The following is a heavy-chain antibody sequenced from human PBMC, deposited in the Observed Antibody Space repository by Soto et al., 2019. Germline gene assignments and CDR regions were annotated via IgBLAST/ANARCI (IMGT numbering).Heavy chain of an antibody. Sequence: ASVKVSCKASGYTFTSYGISWVRQAPGQGLEWMGWISAYNGNTNYAQKLQGRVTMTTDTSTSTAYMELRSLRSDDTAVYYCARALNYYGSGRKVGFDYWGQGTLVTVSS. CDR1: GYTFTSYG. J-gene: IGHJ4*02. CDR2: ISAYNGNT. D-gene: IGHD3-10*01. CDR3: ARALNYYGSGRKVGFDY. V-gene: IGHV1-18*04.